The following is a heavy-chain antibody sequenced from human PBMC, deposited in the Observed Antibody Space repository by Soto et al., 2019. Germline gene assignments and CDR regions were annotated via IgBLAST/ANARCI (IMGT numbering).Heavy chain of an antibody. CDR1: GFSVSSLY. J-gene: IGHJ4*02. CDR2: ISSDDNT. Sequence: EVQLVESGGGLVQPGGSLRLSCAASGFSVSSLYMTWVRQAPGKGLQWVAVISSDDNTYYADSVKGRFTISRDTSRNTLYLDGTSLRAEDTAVYYCARDTFGGAYDFLHGGQGTLVTVSS. V-gene: IGHV3-66*01. D-gene: IGHD3-3*01. CDR3: ARDTFGGAYDFLH.